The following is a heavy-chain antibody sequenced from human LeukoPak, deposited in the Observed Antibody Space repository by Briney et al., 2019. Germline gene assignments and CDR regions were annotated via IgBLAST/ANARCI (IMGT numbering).Heavy chain of an antibody. Sequence: PGGSLRLSCAASGFTFGDYAMHWVRQAPGKGLEWVSGISWNSGSMDYADSVKGRFTISRDNAKNSLYLQMNSLRDEDTAVYYCGRAMSSYGDYGGGQGTLVTVSS. J-gene: IGHJ4*02. V-gene: IGHV3-9*01. CDR2: ISWNSGSM. CDR3: GRAMSSYGDYG. CDR1: GFTFGDYA. D-gene: IGHD4-17*01.